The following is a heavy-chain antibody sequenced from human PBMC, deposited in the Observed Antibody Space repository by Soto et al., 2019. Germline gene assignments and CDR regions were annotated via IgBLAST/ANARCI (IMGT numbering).Heavy chain of an antibody. V-gene: IGHV1-46*03. CDR1: GYTFTTYY. CDR2: INPTGGSP. J-gene: IGHJ4*02. D-gene: IGHD1-26*01. CDR3: ARGPGMGAPDY. Sequence: ASVKVSCKASGYTFTTYYIHWVRQAPGQGLEWVGIINPTGGSPGYSQKFQDRVTMTRDTSTSTVYMDLSSLRFEDTAVYYCARGPGMGAPDYWGQGILVTVSS.